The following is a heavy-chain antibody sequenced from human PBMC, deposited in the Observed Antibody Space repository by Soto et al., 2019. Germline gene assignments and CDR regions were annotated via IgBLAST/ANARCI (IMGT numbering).Heavy chain of an antibody. CDR2: INVGNGSA. CDR1: GYTFTNYA. CDR3: ARGKNDYGINCFDP. J-gene: IGHJ5*02. D-gene: IGHD4-17*01. Sequence: ASVKVSCKASGYTFTNYAMHWVRQAPGQMLECMVWINVGNGSAKYXXKFQGRAXXSRDTSASTAXMELSXLRSEGTALXYCARGKNDYGINCFDPWRQGTLVTVSS. V-gene: IGHV1-3*01.